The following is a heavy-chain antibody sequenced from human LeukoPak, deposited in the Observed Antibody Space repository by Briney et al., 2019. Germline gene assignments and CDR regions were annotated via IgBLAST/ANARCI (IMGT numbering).Heavy chain of an antibody. V-gene: IGHV4-38-2*02. D-gene: IGHD6-13*01. J-gene: IGHJ5*02. CDR1: GYSINSGYF. CDR2: IFHTGDV. CDR3: ARGRSWYGGVWFDP. Sequence: SETLSLTCTVSGYSINSGYFWGWVRQPPGKGPEWIGSIFHTGDVYYNPSLRSRVTLSIDTSRNQFSLKLSSVTAADTAVYYCARGRSWYGGVWFDPWGQGTLVTVSS.